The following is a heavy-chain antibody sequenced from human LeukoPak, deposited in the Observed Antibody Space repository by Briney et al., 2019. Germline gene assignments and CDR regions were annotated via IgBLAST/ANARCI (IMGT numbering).Heavy chain of an antibody. D-gene: IGHD3-10*01. Sequence: QPGGSLRLSCATSGFTLSSFEMNWVRQAPGKGLEWVSYISSTGNTIYYADSVKGRFTISRDNAKSSLYLRMNSLRAEDTAVYYCARDSSGNFIPDYFDYWGQGTLVTVSS. V-gene: IGHV3-48*03. J-gene: IGHJ4*02. CDR3: ARDSSGNFIPDYFDY. CDR1: GFTLSSFE. CDR2: ISSTGNTI.